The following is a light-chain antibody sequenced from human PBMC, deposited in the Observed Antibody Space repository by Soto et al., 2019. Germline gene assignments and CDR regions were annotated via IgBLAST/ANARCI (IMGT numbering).Light chain of an antibody. Sequence: QSALTQPACVSVSPGQSITVSCTGTSSDVGGYNYVSWYQQHPGKAPKLMVYEVSSRPSGVSNRFSGSKSGNTASLTISGLQAEDEADYYCSSYTSSSPYVFGTGTKVTV. CDR2: EVS. V-gene: IGLV2-14*01. CDR3: SSYTSSSPYV. J-gene: IGLJ1*01. CDR1: SSDVGGYNY.